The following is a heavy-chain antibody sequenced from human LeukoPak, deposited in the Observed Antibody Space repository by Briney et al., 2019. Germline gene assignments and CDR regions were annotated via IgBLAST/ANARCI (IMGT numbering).Heavy chain of an antibody. Sequence: SETLSLTCTVSGGSISSFYWGWIRQPPGKGLEWIGYIYYTGSTNYNSSLKSRVTISVDTSKNQFSLKLSSVTAADTAVYYCARCRNMVRGVIIRGVFVDYWGQGTLVTVSS. CDR1: GGSISSFY. CDR2: IYYTGST. V-gene: IGHV4-59*08. CDR3: ARCRNMVRGVIIRGVFVDY. J-gene: IGHJ4*02. D-gene: IGHD3-10*01.